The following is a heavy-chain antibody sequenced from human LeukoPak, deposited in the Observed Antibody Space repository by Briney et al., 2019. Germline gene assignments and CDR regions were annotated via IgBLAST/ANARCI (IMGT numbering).Heavy chain of an antibody. CDR1: GFTVSSTY. V-gene: IGHV3-53*01. CDR2: IYSGGSS. D-gene: IGHD1-1*01. Sequence: GGSLRLSCTAAGFTVSSTYMSWLRQAPGKGLEWVSVIYSGGSSNYSDSVKGRFTISRDNSKNTLYLQMNSLRVEDTAVYYCARLPTGDYWGQGTLVTVSS. CDR3: ARLPTGDY. J-gene: IGHJ4*02.